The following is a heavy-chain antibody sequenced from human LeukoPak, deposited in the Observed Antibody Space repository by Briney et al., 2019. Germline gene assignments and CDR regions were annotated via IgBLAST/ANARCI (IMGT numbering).Heavy chain of an antibody. CDR3: ARDHVTIFGVVTFDY. J-gene: IGHJ4*02. V-gene: IGHV3-21*01. CDR1: GFTFSSYS. Sequence: GGSLRLSCAASGFTFSSYSVNWVRQAPGKGLEWVSSISSSSSYTYYGDSVKGRFTISRDNAKNSLYLQMNSLRAEDTAVYFCARDHVTIFGVVTFDYWGQGTLVTVSS. D-gene: IGHD3-3*01. CDR2: ISSSSSYT.